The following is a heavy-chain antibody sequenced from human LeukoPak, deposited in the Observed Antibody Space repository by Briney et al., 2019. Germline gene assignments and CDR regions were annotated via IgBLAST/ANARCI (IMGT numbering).Heavy chain of an antibody. CDR2: INSDGST. D-gene: IGHD5-18*01. CDR3: ARDPGYSYGCDY. Sequence: GGSLRLSCAASGFSVTSNYMSWVRQAPGKGLQWVSVINSDGSTYYADSVKGRFTISRDNSKNTVYLQMNSLRAEDTAVYYCARDPGYSYGCDYWGQGTLVTVSS. J-gene: IGHJ4*02. CDR1: GFSVTSNY. V-gene: IGHV3-66*01.